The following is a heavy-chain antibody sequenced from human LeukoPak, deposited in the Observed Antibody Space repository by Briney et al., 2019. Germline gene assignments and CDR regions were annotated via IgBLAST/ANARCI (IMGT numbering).Heavy chain of an antibody. CDR2: ISANGGGT. Sequence: GGSLRLSCAASGFTFSSYAMSWVRQAPGKGLEWVSGISANGGGTYYADSVKGRFTISRDNSKNTLYLQMNSLRAEDTAVYYCVCGYYTPRYYGMDVWGQGTTVTVSS. CDR3: VCGYYTPRYYGMDV. D-gene: IGHD3-3*01. CDR1: GFTFSSYA. V-gene: IGHV3-23*01. J-gene: IGHJ6*02.